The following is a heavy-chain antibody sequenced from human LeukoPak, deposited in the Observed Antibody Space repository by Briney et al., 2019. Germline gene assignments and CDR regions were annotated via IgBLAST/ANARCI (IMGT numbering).Heavy chain of an antibody. CDR1: GYTFTGYY. CDR3: ARDLYDSSGTDAVDI. CDR2: INPNSGGT. D-gene: IGHD3-22*01. J-gene: IGHJ3*02. Sequence: ASVKVSCKASGYTFTGYYMHWVRQAPGQGLEWMGWINPNSGGTNYAQKFQGRVTMTRDTSISTAYMELSRLRSDDTAVYYCARDLYDSSGTDAVDIWGQGTMVTVSS. V-gene: IGHV1-2*02.